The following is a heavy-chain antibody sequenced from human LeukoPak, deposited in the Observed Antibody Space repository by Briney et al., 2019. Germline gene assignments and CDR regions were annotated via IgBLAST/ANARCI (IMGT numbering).Heavy chain of an antibody. CDR3: ARGRRTPYYYYYYMDV. J-gene: IGHJ6*03. CDR2: MNPNSGNT. Sequence: ASVKVSCKASGYTFTSYDINWVRQATGQGLEWMGWMNPNSGNTGYAQKFQGRVTITRNTSISTAYMELSSLRSEDTAVYYCARGRRTPYYYYYYMDVWGKGTTVTVSS. V-gene: IGHV1-8*03. CDR1: GYTFTSYD.